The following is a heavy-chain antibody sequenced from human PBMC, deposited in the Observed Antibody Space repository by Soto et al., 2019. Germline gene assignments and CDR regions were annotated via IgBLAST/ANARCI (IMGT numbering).Heavy chain of an antibody. V-gene: IGHV1-3*01. Sequence: QVQLVQSGTEVRKPGASVRVSCKASGYTFTAFAMHWVRQAPGQRPEWMGWINADNGNTRYSQKFQGRVTFTRDTSANTAYLELSSLESDDTAVYYCARDGSGYYGSGSYPDWGQGTLVTASS. D-gene: IGHD3-10*01. CDR2: INADNGNT. CDR1: GYTFTAFA. CDR3: ARDGSGYYGSGSYPD. J-gene: IGHJ4*02.